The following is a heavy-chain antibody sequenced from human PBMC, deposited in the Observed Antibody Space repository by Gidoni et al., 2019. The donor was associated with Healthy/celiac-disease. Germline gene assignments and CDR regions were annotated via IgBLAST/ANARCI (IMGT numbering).Heavy chain of an antibody. Sequence: QLQLQESGPGLVKPSETLSLTCTVSGGSISSSSYYWGWLRQPPGKGLEWIGSIYYSGSTYYNPSLKSRVTISVDTSKNQFSLKLSSVTAADTAVYYCARSIGQLWSDYWGQGTLVTVSS. CDR1: GGSISSSSYY. V-gene: IGHV4-39*01. J-gene: IGHJ4*02. CDR3: ARSIGQLWSDY. CDR2: IYYSGST. D-gene: IGHD5-18*01.